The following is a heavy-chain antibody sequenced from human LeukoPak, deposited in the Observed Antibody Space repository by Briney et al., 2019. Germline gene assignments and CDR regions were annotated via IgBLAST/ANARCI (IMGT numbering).Heavy chain of an antibody. CDR2: INPNSGGT. Sequence: GASVKVSCKASGYTFTGYYMHWVRQAPGQGLEWMGRINPNSGGTDYAQKFQGRVTMTRDTSISTAYMELSRLRSDDTAVYYCASPHHYYDSSGYYNWGQGTLVTVSS. D-gene: IGHD3-22*01. CDR1: GYTFTGYY. CDR3: ASPHHYYDSSGYYN. J-gene: IGHJ4*02. V-gene: IGHV1-2*06.